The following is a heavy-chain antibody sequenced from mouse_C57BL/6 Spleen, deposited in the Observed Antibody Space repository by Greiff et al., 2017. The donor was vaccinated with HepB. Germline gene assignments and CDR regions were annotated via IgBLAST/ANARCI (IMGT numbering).Heavy chain of an antibody. CDR2: INPSNGGT. CDR1: GYTFTSYW. CDR3: ARSGYYYGSSSYAMDY. D-gene: IGHD1-1*01. J-gene: IGHJ4*01. Sequence: QVQLQQPGPELVKPGASVKLSCKASGYTFTSYWMHWVKQRPGQGLEWIGNINPSNGGTNYNEKFKSKATLTVDKSSSTAYMQLSSLTSEDSAVYYCARSGYYYGSSSYAMDYWGQGTSVTVSS. V-gene: IGHV1-53*01.